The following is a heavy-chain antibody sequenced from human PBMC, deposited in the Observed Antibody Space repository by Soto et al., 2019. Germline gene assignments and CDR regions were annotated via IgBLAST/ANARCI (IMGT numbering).Heavy chain of an antibody. CDR1: GDSVSSNSGG. Sequence: SQTLSLTCVISGDSVSSNSGGWNWIRQSPSRGLEWLGRTYYRSKWYNDYAVSVKSRITINPDTSKNQFSLQLNSVTPEDTAVYYCARAGSSWYGGMDVWGQGTTVTVSS. J-gene: IGHJ6*02. CDR3: ARAGSSWYGGMDV. D-gene: IGHD6-13*01. V-gene: IGHV6-1*01. CDR2: TYYRSKWYN.